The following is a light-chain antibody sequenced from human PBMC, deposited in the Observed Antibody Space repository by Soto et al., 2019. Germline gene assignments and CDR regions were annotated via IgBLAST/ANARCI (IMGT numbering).Light chain of an antibody. V-gene: IGLV2-14*01. J-gene: IGLJ1*01. CDR1: SDDIGYYDY. Sequence: QSALTQPPSASGFPGQSVTISCTGTSDDIGYYDYVSWYQQLPGKAPKLMIYEVSNRPSGVSNRFSGSKSGNTASLTISGLQAEDEADYYCSSYTSSSTQVFGTGTKLTVL. CDR3: SSYTSSSTQV. CDR2: EVS.